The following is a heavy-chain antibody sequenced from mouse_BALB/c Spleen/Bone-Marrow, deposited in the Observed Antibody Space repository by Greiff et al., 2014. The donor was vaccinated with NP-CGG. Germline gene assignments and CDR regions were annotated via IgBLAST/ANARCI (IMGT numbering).Heavy chain of an antibody. Sequence: QVQLKESGAELARPGASVKMSCKASGYTFTSYTMHWVKQRPGQGLEWIGYINPSSGYTNYNQKFKDMATLTADKSSSTAYMQLSSLTSEDSAVYYCARAAYYRYDEGAWFAYWGQGTLVTVSA. D-gene: IGHD2-14*01. CDR1: GYTFTSYT. J-gene: IGHJ3*01. V-gene: IGHV1-4*01. CDR3: ARAAYYRYDEGAWFAY. CDR2: INPSSGYT.